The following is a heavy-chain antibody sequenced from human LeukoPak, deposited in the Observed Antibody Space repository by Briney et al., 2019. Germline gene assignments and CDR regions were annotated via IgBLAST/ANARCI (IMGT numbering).Heavy chain of an antibody. D-gene: IGHD6-13*01. CDR2: INHSGST. CDR1: GGSFSGYY. CDR3: ARGGPQLARPGDY. Sequence: SETLSLTCAVYGGSFSGYYWSWIRQPPGKGLEWIGEINHSGSTNYNPSLKSRVTISVDTSKNQFSLKLSSVPAADTAVYYCARGGPQLARPGDYWGQGTLVTVSS. V-gene: IGHV4-34*01. J-gene: IGHJ4*02.